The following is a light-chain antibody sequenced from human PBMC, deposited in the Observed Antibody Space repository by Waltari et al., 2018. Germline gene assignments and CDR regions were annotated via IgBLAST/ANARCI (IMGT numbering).Light chain of an antibody. CDR3: QHYNSPSWT. CDR2: KAS. J-gene: IGKJ1*01. V-gene: IGKV1-5*03. Sequence: DIQMTQSPSTLSASVGDRVIITCRARQDISSWLAWYQQKPGKAPKLLIYKASSLESGVPSRFSGSGSGTEFTLTISSLQPDDFATYYCQHYNSPSWTFGQGTKVEIK. CDR1: QDISSW.